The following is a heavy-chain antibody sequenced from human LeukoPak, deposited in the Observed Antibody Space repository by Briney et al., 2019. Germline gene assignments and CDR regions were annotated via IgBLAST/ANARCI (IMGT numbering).Heavy chain of an antibody. CDR2: ISYDGSNK. V-gene: IGHV3-30*18. Sequence: PGRSLRLSCAATGFTFSSYGMHWVRQAPGKGLEWVAVISYDGSNKYYADSVKGRFTISRDNSKNTLYLQMNSLRAEDTAVYYCAKDYSYDYGDYFDYWGQGTLVTVSS. J-gene: IGHJ4*02. CDR1: GFTFSSYG. D-gene: IGHD4-17*01. CDR3: AKDYSYDYGDYFDY.